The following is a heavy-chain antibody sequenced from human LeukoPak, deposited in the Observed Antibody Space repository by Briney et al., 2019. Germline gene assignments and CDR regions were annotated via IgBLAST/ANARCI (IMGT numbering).Heavy chain of an antibody. CDR2: ISSDGSNT. D-gene: IGHD3-16*01. J-gene: IGHJ4*02. CDR1: GFAFKTYW. V-gene: IGHV3-74*01. CDR3: ARDWGGSGPTSHDY. Sequence: QPGGSLTLSCAASGFAFKTYWMHWVRQAPGRGPVWVSRISSDGSNTRYADSVKGRFTVSRDNAKNTLYLQMNSLRAEDTAVYYCARDWGGSGPTSHDYWGQGTWSPSPQ.